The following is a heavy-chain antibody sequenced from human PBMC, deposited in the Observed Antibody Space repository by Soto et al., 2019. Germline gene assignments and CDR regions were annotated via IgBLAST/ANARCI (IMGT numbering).Heavy chain of an antibody. CDR1: GGTFSSYT. Sequence: QVQLVQSGAEVKKPGSSVKVSCKASGGTFSSYTISWVRQAPGQGLEWMGRIIPILGMANYAQEFQGRVTISAYKFMSTAYMELISLRSEDTAVYYCATCRATSTDAYFDYWGQGTLVTVSS. CDR2: IIPILGMA. CDR3: ATCRATSTDAYFDY. J-gene: IGHJ4*02. V-gene: IGHV1-69*02. D-gene: IGHD1-26*01.